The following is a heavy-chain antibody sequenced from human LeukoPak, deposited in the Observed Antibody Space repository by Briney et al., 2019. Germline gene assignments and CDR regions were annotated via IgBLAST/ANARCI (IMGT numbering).Heavy chain of an antibody. D-gene: IGHD1-26*01. CDR1: GYTFTSYD. CDR2: MNPKSGNT. J-gene: IGHJ4*02. Sequence: ASVKVSCKASGYTFTSYDINWVRQATGRGLEWMGWMNPKSGNTGYAQKFQGRVTMTRDTSISTAYMELGSLRSEDTAVYYCARVTGSIDYWGQGTLVTVSS. V-gene: IGHV1-8*01. CDR3: ARVTGSIDY.